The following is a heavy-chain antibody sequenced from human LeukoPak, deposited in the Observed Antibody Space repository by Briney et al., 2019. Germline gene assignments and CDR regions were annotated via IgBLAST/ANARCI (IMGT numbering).Heavy chain of an antibody. J-gene: IGHJ2*01. V-gene: IGHV1-69*04. CDR1: GGTFSSYA. CDR3: VSTGRGLRLGELSFDFDL. CDR2: IIPILGIA. D-gene: IGHD3-16*02. Sequence: ASVKVSCKASGGTFSSYAISWVRQAPGQGLEWMGRIIPILGIANYAQKFQGRVTITADKSTSTAYMELSSPRSGDTAVYYCVSTGRGLRLGELSFDFDLWGRGTLVTVSS.